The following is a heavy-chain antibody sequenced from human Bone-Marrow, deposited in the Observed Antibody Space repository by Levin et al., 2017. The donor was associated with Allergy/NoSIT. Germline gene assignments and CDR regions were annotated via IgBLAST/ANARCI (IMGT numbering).Heavy chain of an antibody. Sequence: GGSLRLSCAASGFTFYIFWMTWVRQAPGKGLEWVANIKYDGSEEYYVDSVRGRFTISRDNANNLLYLQMNSLRAEDTGVYYCYGGVKGDYWGQGTLVTVSS. CDR2: IKYDGSEE. CDR3: YGGVKGDY. V-gene: IGHV3-7*02. D-gene: IGHD3-16*01. J-gene: IGHJ4*02. CDR1: GFTFYIFW.